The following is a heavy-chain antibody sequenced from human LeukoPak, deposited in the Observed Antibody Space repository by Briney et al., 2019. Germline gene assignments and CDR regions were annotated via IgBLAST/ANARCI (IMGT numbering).Heavy chain of an antibody. V-gene: IGHV4-4*02. J-gene: IGHJ4*02. D-gene: IGHD3-10*01. CDR2: IYYSGST. CDR3: ARALLYGSGSYHFDY. CDR1: GGSISSSNW. Sequence: PSGTLSLTCAVSGGSISSSNWWSWVRQPPGKGLEWIGYIYYSGSTNYNPSLKSRVTISVDTSKNQFSLKLSSVTAADTAVYYCARALLYGSGSYHFDYWGQGTLVTVSS.